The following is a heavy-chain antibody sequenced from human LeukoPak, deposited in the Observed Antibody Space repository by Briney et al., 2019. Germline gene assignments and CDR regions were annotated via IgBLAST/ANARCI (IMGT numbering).Heavy chain of an antibody. J-gene: IGHJ4*02. CDR1: GGSISSSSYY. CDR3: ARSPHQLYYYDSSGYSVYFDY. V-gene: IGHV4-39*07. D-gene: IGHD3-22*01. Sequence: SETLSLTCTVSGGSISSSSYYWGWIRQPPGKGLEWIVSIYYSGSTYYNPSLKSRVTISVDTSKNQFSLKLSSVTAADTAVYYCARSPHQLYYYDSSGYSVYFDYWGQGTLVTVSS. CDR2: IYYSGST.